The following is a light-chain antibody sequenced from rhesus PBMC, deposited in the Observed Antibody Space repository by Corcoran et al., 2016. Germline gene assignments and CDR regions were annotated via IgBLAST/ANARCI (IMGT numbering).Light chain of an antibody. V-gene: IGKV3-40*03. CDR1: QSVGSY. CDR3: QQYNDLLPFT. CDR2: RAY. J-gene: IGKJ3*01. Sequence: EIVMTQSPATLSLSPGETATLSCRASQSVGSYLAWYQQKPGQAPKLLVLRAYVRATCIPERFSGSGSRTDFTLTMSSLEPEDVGVYHCQQYNDLLPFTFGPGTKLDIK.